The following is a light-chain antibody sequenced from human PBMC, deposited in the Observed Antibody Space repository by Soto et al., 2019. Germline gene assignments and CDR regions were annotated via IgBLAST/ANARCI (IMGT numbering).Light chain of an antibody. CDR2: EVN. V-gene: IGLV2-8*01. CDR1: RSDVGDYNY. Sequence: QSALTQPPSASGSPGQSVTISCTGTRSDVGDYNYVSWYQQHPGKAPKLIIYEVNKRPSGVPDRFSGSKSGNTASLSVSGLQADEEADYYCSSYAGSNNLEVFGGGTKLTVL. CDR3: SSYAGSNNLEV. J-gene: IGLJ2*01.